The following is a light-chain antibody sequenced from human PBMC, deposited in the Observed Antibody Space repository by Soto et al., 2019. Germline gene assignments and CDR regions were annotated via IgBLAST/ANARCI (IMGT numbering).Light chain of an antibody. CDR1: QTVSSSH. J-gene: IGKJ2*01. CDR2: GAS. V-gene: IGKV3-20*01. Sequence: EVVLTQSPGTPSLSPGERATLSCRASQTVSSSHLAWYQQKPGQAPRLLIYGASDRATDIPDRFSGSGSGTDFTLTISRLEPEDFAVYYCQHFGSSPPKYTFGQGTKLEIK. CDR3: QHFGSSPPKYT.